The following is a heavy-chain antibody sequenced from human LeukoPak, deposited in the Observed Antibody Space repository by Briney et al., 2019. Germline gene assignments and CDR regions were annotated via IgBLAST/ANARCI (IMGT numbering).Heavy chain of an antibody. D-gene: IGHD1-26*01. CDR1: GGSVRSYW. Sequence: SETLSLTCDVSGGSVRSYWWGWVRQPAGKGLEWLGRIYSTGSTRFNPSLKSRLTLSIDTSTNQFSLKLTSVTAADTAVYFCARQGYTVSYYFLNYWSQGTLVTVSS. J-gene: IGHJ4*02. V-gene: IGHV4-4*07. CDR2: IYSTGST. CDR3: ARQGYTVSYYFLNY.